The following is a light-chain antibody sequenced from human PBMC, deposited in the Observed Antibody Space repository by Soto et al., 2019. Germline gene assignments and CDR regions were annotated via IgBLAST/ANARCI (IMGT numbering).Light chain of an antibody. CDR3: QQYNNWVGT. J-gene: IGKJ1*01. CDR2: GAS. CDR1: QSVSSN. Sequence: EIVMTHSPATLSVSPGEMATLSCRASQSVSSNLAWYQQKPGQAPRLLIYGASTRATGIPARFSGSGSGTEFTLTISSLQSEDFAVYYCQQYNNWVGTFGQGTKVDI. V-gene: IGKV3-15*01.